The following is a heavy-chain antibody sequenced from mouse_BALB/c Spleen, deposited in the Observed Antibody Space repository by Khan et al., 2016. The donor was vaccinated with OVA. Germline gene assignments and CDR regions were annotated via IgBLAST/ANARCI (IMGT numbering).Heavy chain of an antibody. J-gene: IGHJ4*01. Sequence: QVQLKQSGPELKKPGETVRISCKASGYTFTTAGIQWVKKMPGRGLKWIGWLNTHSGVPKYPEDFKGRFAFSLETSVSTAYLQITNLKNEDTATYFCARGGAAYYRNDGGAMEYWGQGTSVTVSS. D-gene: IGHD2-14*01. CDR1: GYTFTTAG. CDR3: ARGGAAYYRNDGGAMEY. V-gene: IGHV9-4*02. CDR2: LNTHSGVP.